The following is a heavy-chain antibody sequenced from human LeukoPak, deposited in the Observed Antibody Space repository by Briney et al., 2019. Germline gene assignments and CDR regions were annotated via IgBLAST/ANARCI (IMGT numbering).Heavy chain of an antibody. V-gene: IGHV1-69*13. J-gene: IGHJ6*02. Sequence: SVKVSCKASGGTFISYAISWVRQAPGQGLEWMGGIIPIFGTANYAQKFQGRVTITADESTSTAYMELSSLRSEDTAVYYCATALPSIAARPGYYGMDVWGQGTTVTVSS. D-gene: IGHD6-6*01. CDR1: GGTFISYA. CDR3: ATALPSIAARPGYYGMDV. CDR2: IIPIFGTA.